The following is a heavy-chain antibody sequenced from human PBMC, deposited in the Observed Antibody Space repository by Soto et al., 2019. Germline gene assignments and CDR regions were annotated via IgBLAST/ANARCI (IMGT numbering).Heavy chain of an antibody. J-gene: IGHJ4*02. CDR1: GFTFSSYV. CDR3: ARAPYSSSWLDY. Sequence: PGGSLRLSCAASGFTFSSYVRHWVRQAPGKGLEWVAVIWYDGSNKYYADSVKGRFTISRDNSKNTLYLQMNSLRAEDTAVYYCARAPYSSSWLDYWGQGTLVTVSS. V-gene: IGHV3-33*01. CDR2: IWYDGSNK. D-gene: IGHD6-13*01.